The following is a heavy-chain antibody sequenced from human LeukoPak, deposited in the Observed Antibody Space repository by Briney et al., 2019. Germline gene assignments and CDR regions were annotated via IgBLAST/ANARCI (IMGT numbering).Heavy chain of an antibody. J-gene: IGHJ4*02. CDR1: GFTFSSYW. V-gene: IGHV3-7*03. D-gene: IGHD4-23*01. CDR3: ARSPYGGIKYYFDY. Sequence: GGSLRLSCAASGFTFSSYWMSWVRQAPGKGLEWVANIKQDGSEKYYVDSVKGRFTISRDNAKNSLYLQMNSLRAEDTAVYYCARSPYGGIKYYFDYWGQGTLVTVSS. CDR2: IKQDGSEK.